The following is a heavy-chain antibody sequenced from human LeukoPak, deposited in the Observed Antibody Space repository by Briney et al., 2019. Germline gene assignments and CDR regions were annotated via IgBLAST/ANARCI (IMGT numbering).Heavy chain of an antibody. V-gene: IGHV4-59*08. Sequence: KASETLSLTCTVSGGSISNHYWTWIRQSPGKGLEWIGYIYYSGISDYNPSLRSRVTMSVDTSKNQFSLKLNSVTAADTAVYYCARRVVSIPAIRPDNWFDPWGQGTLVTVSS. J-gene: IGHJ5*02. CDR3: ARRVVSIPAIRPDNWFDP. D-gene: IGHD2-2*01. CDR2: IYYSGIS. CDR1: GGSISNHY.